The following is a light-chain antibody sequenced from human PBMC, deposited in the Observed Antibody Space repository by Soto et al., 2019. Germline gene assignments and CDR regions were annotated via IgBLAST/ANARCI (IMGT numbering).Light chain of an antibody. V-gene: IGKV3-20*01. J-gene: IGKJ5*01. CDR3: QQYGTSPPIT. Sequence: IVLTQSAGTLSLYPGERATLSCRASQSVSSSYLAWYQQKPGQAPRLLIYGASSRATGIPDRFSGSGSGTDFTLTISRLEPEDFAVYYCQQYGTSPPITFGQGTRLEIK. CDR1: QSVSSSY. CDR2: GAS.